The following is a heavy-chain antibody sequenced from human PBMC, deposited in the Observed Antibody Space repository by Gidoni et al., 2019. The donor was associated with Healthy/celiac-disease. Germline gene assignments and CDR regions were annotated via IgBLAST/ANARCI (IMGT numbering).Heavy chain of an antibody. J-gene: IGHJ6*02. Sequence: EVQLVESGGGLVKPGGSLRLSCAASGFTFSNAWMSWVRQAPGKGLEWVGRIKSKTDGGTTDYAAPVKGRFTISRDDSKNTLYLQMNSLKTEDTAVYYCTTDPGPTMVRGIGPSYYYGMDVWGQGTTVTVSS. V-gene: IGHV3-15*01. CDR3: TTDPGPTMVRGIGPSYYYGMDV. D-gene: IGHD3-10*01. CDR1: GFTFSNAW. CDR2: IKSKTDGGTT.